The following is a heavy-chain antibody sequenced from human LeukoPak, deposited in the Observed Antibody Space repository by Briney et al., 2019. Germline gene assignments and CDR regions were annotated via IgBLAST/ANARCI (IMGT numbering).Heavy chain of an antibody. CDR3: ARVDYDSSPGDY. J-gene: IGHJ4*02. CDR2: INPSGGST. Sequence: ASVKVSCKASEYTFTGYYMHWVRQAPGQGLEWMGIINPSGGSTSYAQKLQGRVTMTTDTSTSTAYMELRSLRSDDTAVYYCARVDYDSSPGDYWGQGTLVTVSS. D-gene: IGHD3-22*01. CDR1: EYTFTGYY. V-gene: IGHV1-46*01.